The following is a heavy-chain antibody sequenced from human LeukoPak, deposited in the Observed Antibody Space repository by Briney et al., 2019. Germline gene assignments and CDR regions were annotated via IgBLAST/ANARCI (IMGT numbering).Heavy chain of an antibody. CDR2: IRGSGDTT. CDR3: AKTFIFGGDHFQH. CDR1: GCTFSTYA. Sequence: GGSLRLSCAASGCTFSTYAMSWVRQAPGKGLEWVSGIRGSGDTTYYADSVKGRFTISRDNSKNTLYLQMSSLRADDTAVYYCAKTFIFGGDHFQHWGQGTLVTVFS. V-gene: IGHV3-23*01. D-gene: IGHD2-21*02. J-gene: IGHJ1*01.